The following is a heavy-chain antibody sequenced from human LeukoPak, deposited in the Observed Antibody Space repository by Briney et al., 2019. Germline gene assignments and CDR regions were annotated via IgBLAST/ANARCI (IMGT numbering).Heavy chain of an antibody. J-gene: IGHJ5*02. CDR1: GYTFTSYY. Sequence: ASVKVSCKASGYTFTSYYMHWVRQAPGQGREWRGIINPSGGSTNYAQKFHGTFTMTRDTSTSTVYMELSSLRSEDTAVYYCAREPPAAGTGWFDPWGQGTLVTVSS. D-gene: IGHD6-13*01. V-gene: IGHV1-46*03. CDR2: INPSGGST. CDR3: AREPPAAGTGWFDP.